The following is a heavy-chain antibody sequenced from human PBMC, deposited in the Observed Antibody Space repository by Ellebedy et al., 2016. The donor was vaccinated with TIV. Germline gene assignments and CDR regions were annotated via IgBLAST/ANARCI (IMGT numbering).Heavy chain of an antibody. J-gene: IGHJ4*02. CDR1: GFSFRSYW. D-gene: IGHD6-19*01. CDR2: IRQDGSK. CDR3: ARDQWLGRAYYFDY. Sequence: GGSLRLSCAAYGFSFRSYWMSWVRQAPGKGLEWVANIRQDGSKNYVDSVKGRFTISRDNAKNSLHLQMNSLSDDDTATYYCARDQWLGRAYYFDYWGQGTLVTVYS. V-gene: IGHV3-7*01.